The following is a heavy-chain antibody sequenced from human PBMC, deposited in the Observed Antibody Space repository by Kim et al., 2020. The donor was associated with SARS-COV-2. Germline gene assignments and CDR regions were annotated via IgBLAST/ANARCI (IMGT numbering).Heavy chain of an antibody. CDR3: ATLGGVIEGSSYYYYGMDV. V-gene: IGHV3-43D*03. D-gene: IGHD3-16*02. J-gene: IGHJ6*02. CDR1: GFTFDDYA. Sequence: GGSLRLSCAASGFTFDDYAMHWVRQAPGKGLEWVSLISWDGGSTYYADSVKGRFTISRDNSKNSLYLQMNSLRAEDTALYYCATLGGVIEGSSYYYYGMDVWGQGTTVTVSS. CDR2: ISWDGGST.